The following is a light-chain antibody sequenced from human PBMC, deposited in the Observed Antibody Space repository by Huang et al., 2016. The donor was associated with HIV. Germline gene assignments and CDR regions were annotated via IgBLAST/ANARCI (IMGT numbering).Light chain of an antibody. CDR1: QSVSTY. CDR3: HQRGDWPLT. Sequence: EIVLTQSPATLSLSPGERATLPCRASQSVSTYLAWYQQKPGQSPRLLIHGASNRATGIPTRFSGRGSGTDFTLTISSLEPEDFAVYYCHQRGDWPLTFGGGTKVEIK. CDR2: GAS. J-gene: IGKJ4*01. V-gene: IGKV3-11*01.